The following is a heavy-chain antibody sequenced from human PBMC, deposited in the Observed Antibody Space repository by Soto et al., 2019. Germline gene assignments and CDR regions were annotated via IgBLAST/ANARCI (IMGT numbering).Heavy chain of an antibody. Sequence: PSETLSLTCTVSGCSISSGDYYWSWILQPPGKGLEWIGYIYYSGSTYYNPSLKSRVTISVDTSKNQFSLKLSSVTAADTAVYYCARGVGEDDFWSGNYYIDVWGQGTLV. J-gene: IGHJ4*02. CDR1: GCSISSGDYY. CDR2: IYYSGST. V-gene: IGHV4-30-4*01. D-gene: IGHD3-3*01. CDR3: ARGVGEDDFWSGNYYIDV.